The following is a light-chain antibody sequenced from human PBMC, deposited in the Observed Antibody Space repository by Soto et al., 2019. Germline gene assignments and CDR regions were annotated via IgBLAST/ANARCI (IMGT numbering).Light chain of an antibody. CDR3: QQYGSSPWT. CDR1: QSVSSSY. V-gene: IGKV3-20*01. J-gene: IGKJ1*01. CDR2: GAS. Sequence: EIVLTQSPGTLSLSPGERATLSCRASQSVSSSYLAWYQQKPGQAPMLLIYGASSRATGIPDRFSGSGSGTDFTLTINRLEPEDFAVYYCQQYGSSPWTFGQGTKVEIK.